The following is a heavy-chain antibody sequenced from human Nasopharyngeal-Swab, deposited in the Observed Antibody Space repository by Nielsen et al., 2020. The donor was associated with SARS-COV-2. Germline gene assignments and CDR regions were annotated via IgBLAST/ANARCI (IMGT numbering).Heavy chain of an antibody. CDR1: GGSISSSSYY. D-gene: IGHD4-23*01. V-gene: IGHV4-39*07. Sequence: SETPSLTCTVSGGSISSSSYYWGWIRQPPGKGLEWIGSIYYSGSTYYNPSLKSRVTISVDTSKNQFSLKLSSVTAADTAVYYCARDTLYGGNDYWGQGTLVTVSS. CDR2: IYYSGST. CDR3: ARDTLYGGNDY. J-gene: IGHJ4*02.